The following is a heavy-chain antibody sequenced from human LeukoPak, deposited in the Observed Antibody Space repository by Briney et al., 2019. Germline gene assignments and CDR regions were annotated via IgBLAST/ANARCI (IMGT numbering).Heavy chain of an antibody. CDR1: GGSISSGGYY. J-gene: IGHJ4*02. CDR3: ARDPRGFWFDY. CDR2: IYYSGST. V-gene: IGHV4-31*03. D-gene: IGHD3-10*01. Sequence: PSETLSLTCTVSGGSISSGGYYWSWIRQHPGKGLEWIGYIYYSGSTYYNPSLKSRVTISVDTSKNQFSLKLSSVTAADTAVYYCARDPRGFWFDYWGQGTLVTVSS.